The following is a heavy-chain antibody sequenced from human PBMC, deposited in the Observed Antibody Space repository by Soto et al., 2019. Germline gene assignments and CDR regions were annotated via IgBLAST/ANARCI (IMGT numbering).Heavy chain of an antibody. Sequence: GGSLRLSCAASGFTFSSYAMSWVRQAPGKGLEWVSAISGSGGSTYYADSVKGRFTISRDNSKNTLYLQMNSLRAEDTAVYYCAKGYCSGGSCYMADYWGQGTLVTVSS. V-gene: IGHV3-23*01. CDR3: AKGYCSGGSCYMADY. CDR1: GFTFSSYA. J-gene: IGHJ4*02. CDR2: ISGSGGST. D-gene: IGHD2-15*01.